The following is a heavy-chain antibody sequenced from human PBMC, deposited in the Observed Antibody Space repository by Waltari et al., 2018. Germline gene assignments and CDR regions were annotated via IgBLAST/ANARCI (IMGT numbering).Heavy chain of an antibody. CDR1: GGSISSGDYY. CDR3: ARAPGDRFYYYYGMDV. CDR2: IYSSGST. J-gene: IGHJ6*02. V-gene: IGHV4-30-4*01. Sequence: QVQLQESGPGLVKPSQTLSLTCTVSGGSISSGDYYWRWIRKPPGKGLEWIGYIYSSGSTYSNPSLKSRVTSSLDTSKNQFSLKLSSVTAADTAVYYCARAPGDRFYYYYGMDVWGQGTTVTVSS. D-gene: IGHD4-17*01.